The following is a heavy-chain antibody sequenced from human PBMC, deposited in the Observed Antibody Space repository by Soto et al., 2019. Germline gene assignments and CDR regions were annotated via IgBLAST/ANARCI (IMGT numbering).Heavy chain of an antibody. Sequence: GGSLRLSCAASGFTFSSYSMNWVRQAPGKGLEWVSYISSSSSTIYYADSVKGRFTISRDNAKNSLYLQMNSLRDEDTAVYYCARGPDIVVVPAARLRSNYFDYWGQGTLVTVSS. J-gene: IGHJ4*02. V-gene: IGHV3-48*02. CDR1: GFTFSSYS. D-gene: IGHD2-2*01. CDR2: ISSSSSTI. CDR3: ARGPDIVVVPAARLRSNYFDY.